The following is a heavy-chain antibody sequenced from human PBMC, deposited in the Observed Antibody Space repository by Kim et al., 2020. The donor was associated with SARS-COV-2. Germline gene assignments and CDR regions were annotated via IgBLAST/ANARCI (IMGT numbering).Heavy chain of an antibody. V-gene: IGHV3-23*01. CDR2: ITGSGSST. CDR1: GFTFSAYA. Sequence: GGSLRLSCAAAGFTFSAYAMSWVRQAPGKGLEWVATITGSGSSTPYAGSVKGRFIISRDNSKNTLYLQMSSLRAEDTALYYCAKDPVYSSTHRGDYWGQGTLVTVSS. CDR3: AKDPVYSSTHRGDY. D-gene: IGHD6-13*01. J-gene: IGHJ4*02.